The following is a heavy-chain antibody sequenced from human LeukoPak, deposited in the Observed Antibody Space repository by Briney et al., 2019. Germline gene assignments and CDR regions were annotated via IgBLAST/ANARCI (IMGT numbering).Heavy chain of an antibody. Sequence: GGSLRLSCETSGFTFSTYGMHWVRQAPGKGLEWVALISFDGSDKSYGTSVKGRFTISRDNAKNSLYLQMNSLRAEDTAVYYCARDDEGSSGDYWGQGTLVTVSS. CDR3: ARDDEGSSGDY. D-gene: IGHD3-10*01. CDR2: ISFDGSDK. V-gene: IGHV3-33*05. CDR1: GFTFSTYG. J-gene: IGHJ4*02.